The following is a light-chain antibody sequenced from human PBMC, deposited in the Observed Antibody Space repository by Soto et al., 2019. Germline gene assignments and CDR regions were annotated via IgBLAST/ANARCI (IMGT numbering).Light chain of an antibody. Sequence: EIVLTQSPGTLSVSPGERATLSCRASQSVSSNLAWYQQKPGQAPRLLIYGASTRATGIPARFSGSGSGTEFTLTISSLQSEDFALYYCQHYNNWPLTFGGGTKVDIK. CDR3: QHYNNWPLT. CDR2: GAS. CDR1: QSVSSN. V-gene: IGKV3-15*01. J-gene: IGKJ4*01.